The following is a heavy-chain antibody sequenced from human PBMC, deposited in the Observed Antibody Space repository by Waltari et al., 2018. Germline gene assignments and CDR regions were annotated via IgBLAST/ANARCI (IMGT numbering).Heavy chain of an antibody. CDR2: ISYDGRFE. D-gene: IGHD1-1*01. J-gene: IGHJ3*01. Sequence: QSHLVASGGGVVHPGRCLRLPCAASGFPSSRPAMNWVRQAPGQGLEWVTFISYDGRFEFYAASVKGRFTVSRDNARSSMFLDMSSLRVEDTAVYFCTSSREGYNTNPFDLWGLGTKVTVSS. CDR1: GFPSSRPA. CDR3: TSSREGYNTNPFDL. V-gene: IGHV3-30-3*02.